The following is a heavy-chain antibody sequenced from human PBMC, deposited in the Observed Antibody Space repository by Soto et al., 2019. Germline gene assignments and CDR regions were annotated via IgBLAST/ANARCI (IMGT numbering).Heavy chain of an antibody. CDR2: ISSSGSTI. CDR1: GFTFSSYE. Sequence: GGSLRLSCGASGFTFSSYEMNWVRQSPGKGLEWVSYISSSGSTIYYADSVKGRFTISRDNAKNSLYLQMNSLRAEDTAVYYCATVYSNGLAYYYYGMDVWGQGTTVTVSS. J-gene: IGHJ6*02. D-gene: IGHD6-19*01. V-gene: IGHV3-48*03. CDR3: ATVYSNGLAYYYYGMDV.